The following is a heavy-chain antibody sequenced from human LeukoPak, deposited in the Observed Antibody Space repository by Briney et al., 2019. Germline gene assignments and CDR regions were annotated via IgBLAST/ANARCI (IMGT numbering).Heavy chain of an antibody. Sequence: SETLSLTCAVYGGSFSGYYWSWIRQPPGKGLEWIGEINHSGSTNYNPSLKSRVTISVDTSKNQFSLKLSSVTAADTAVYYCARNWALITIFGVVIRASRFDPWGQGTLVTVSS. CDR2: INHSGST. J-gene: IGHJ5*02. CDR1: GGSFSGYY. D-gene: IGHD3-3*01. V-gene: IGHV4-34*01. CDR3: ARNWALITIFGVVIRASRFDP.